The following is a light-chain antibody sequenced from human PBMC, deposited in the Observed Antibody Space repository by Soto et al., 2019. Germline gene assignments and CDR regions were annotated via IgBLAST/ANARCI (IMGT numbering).Light chain of an antibody. CDR3: QAWDSSTAV. V-gene: IGLV3-1*01. J-gene: IGLJ2*01. CDR2: QDR. Sequence: SYELTQPPSVSVSPGQTASITWSGDKLGDKDASWYQQKPGQSPVLVIYQDRKRPSGTPERFSGSNSGNTATLTISGTQAMDEADYYCQAWDSSTAVFGGGTKLTVL. CDR1: KLGDKD.